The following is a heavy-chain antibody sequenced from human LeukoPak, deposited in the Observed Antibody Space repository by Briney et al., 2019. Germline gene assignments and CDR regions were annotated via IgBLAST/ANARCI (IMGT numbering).Heavy chain of an antibody. D-gene: IGHD3-22*01. Sequence: GGSLRLSCTASGFTFGDYAMSWVRQAPGKGLEWVGFIRSKAYGGTPEYAASVKGRFTISRDDSKSIAYLQMDSLKTEDTAVSYCTREPPYYDSSGYYFGYYYGMDVWGQGTTVTVSS. CDR3: TREPPYYDSSGYYFGYYYGMDV. J-gene: IGHJ6*02. CDR2: IRSKAYGGTP. V-gene: IGHV3-49*04. CDR1: GFTFGDYA.